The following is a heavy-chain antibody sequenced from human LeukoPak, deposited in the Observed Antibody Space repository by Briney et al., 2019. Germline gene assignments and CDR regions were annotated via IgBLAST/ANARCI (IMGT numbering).Heavy chain of an antibody. J-gene: IGHJ4*02. CDR3: AKQDYYGSGPQRGNFDY. CDR1: GFTFSSYG. V-gene: IGHV3-23*01. Sequence: GGSLRLSGAASGFTFSSYGMSWVRQAPGKGLEWVSAISGSGGSTYYADSVKGRFTISRDNSKNTLYLQMNSLRAEDTAVYYCAKQDYYGSGPQRGNFDYWGQGTLVTVSS. CDR2: ISGSGGST. D-gene: IGHD3-10*01.